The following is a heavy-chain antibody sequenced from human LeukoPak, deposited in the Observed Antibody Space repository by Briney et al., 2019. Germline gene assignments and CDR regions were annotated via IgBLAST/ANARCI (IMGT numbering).Heavy chain of an antibody. V-gene: IGHV1-2*02. Sequence: ASVKVSCKASGYTFTSYGISWVRQAPGQGLEGRGWINPNSGGTNYAQKFQGRVTMTRDTSISTAYMELSRLRSDDTAVYYCARGKKVVVMSSDYWGQGTLVTVSS. J-gene: IGHJ4*02. CDR3: ARGKKVVVMSSDY. D-gene: IGHD3-22*01. CDR1: GYTFTSYG. CDR2: INPNSGGT.